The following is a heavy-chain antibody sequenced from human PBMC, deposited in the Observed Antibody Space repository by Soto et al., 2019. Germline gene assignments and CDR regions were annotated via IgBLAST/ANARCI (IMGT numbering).Heavy chain of an antibody. CDR1: GFTFSSYS. D-gene: IGHD6-6*01. CDR2: ISSSSSTI. J-gene: IGHJ4*02. Sequence: ESGGGLVQPGGSLRLSCAASGFTFSSYSMNWVRQAPGKGLEWVSYISSSSSTIYYADSVKGRFTISRDNAKNSLYLQMNSLRAEDTAVYYCARCPYSTSSMGSDYWGQGTLDTVSS. CDR3: ARCPYSTSSMGSDY. V-gene: IGHV3-48*01.